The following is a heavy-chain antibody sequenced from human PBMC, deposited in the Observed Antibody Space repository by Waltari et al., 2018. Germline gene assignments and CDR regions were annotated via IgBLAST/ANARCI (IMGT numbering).Heavy chain of an antibody. Sequence: EVQLVETGGGFIQPGGSLSVTCAGPGFVVRGNFMHWVRQAPGKGLEWVSLVNSAGNSFYADAVKGRFTISRDTSKNTLYLQMNSLRVEDTAMYYCVREAYLAAGFDFWGQGTPVTVSS. CDR2: VNSAGNS. D-gene: IGHD6-25*01. V-gene: IGHV3-53*02. CDR1: GFVVRGNF. CDR3: VREAYLAAGFDF. J-gene: IGHJ4*02.